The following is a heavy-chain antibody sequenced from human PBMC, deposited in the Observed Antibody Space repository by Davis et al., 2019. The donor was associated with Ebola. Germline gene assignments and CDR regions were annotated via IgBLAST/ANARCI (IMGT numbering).Heavy chain of an antibody. Sequence: GESLKISCAASGFTFSSYSMNWVRQAPGKGLEWVSSISSSSSYIYYADSVKGRFTISRDNAKNSLYLQMNSLRAEDTAVYYCARDHVVVVAATWRYYYGMDVWGQGTTVTVSS. CDR1: GFTFSSYS. V-gene: IGHV3-21*01. J-gene: IGHJ6*02. CDR2: ISSSSSYI. CDR3: ARDHVVVVAATWRYYYGMDV. D-gene: IGHD2-15*01.